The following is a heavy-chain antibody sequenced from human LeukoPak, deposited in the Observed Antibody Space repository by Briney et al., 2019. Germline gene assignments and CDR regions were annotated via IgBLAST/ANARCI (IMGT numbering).Heavy chain of an antibody. CDR1: GYTFTGYY. Sequence: ASVKVSCKASGYTFTGYYMHWVRQAPGQGLEWMGWINPNSGGTNYAQKFQGRVTMTRDTSKNQFSLKLSSVTAADTAVYYCATTWAGAERRYYYGSGSRKLDYWGQGTLVTVSS. V-gene: IGHV1-2*02. CDR3: ATTWAGAERRYYYGSGSRKLDY. CDR2: INPNSGGT. D-gene: IGHD3-10*01. J-gene: IGHJ4*02.